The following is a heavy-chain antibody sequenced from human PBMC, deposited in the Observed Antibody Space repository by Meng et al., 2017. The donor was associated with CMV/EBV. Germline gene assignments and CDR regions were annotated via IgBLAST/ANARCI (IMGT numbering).Heavy chain of an antibody. D-gene: IGHD3-16*01. Sequence: SVKVSCKASGGTFSSYAISWVRQAPGQGLEWMGGIIPIFGTANYAQKFQGRVTITTDESTSTAYMELSSLRSEDPAVYYCESILGSFGGGGNYADYYYGMDVWGQGTTVTVSS. CDR2: IIPIFGTA. CDR3: ESILGSFGGGGNYADYYYGMDV. J-gene: IGHJ6*02. V-gene: IGHV1-69*05. CDR1: GGTFSSYA.